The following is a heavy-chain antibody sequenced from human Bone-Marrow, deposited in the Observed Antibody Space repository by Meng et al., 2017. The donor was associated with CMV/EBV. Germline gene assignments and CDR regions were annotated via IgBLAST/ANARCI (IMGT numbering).Heavy chain of an antibody. Sequence: SVKVSCKASGYTFTGYYMHWVRQAPGQGLEWMGGIIPIFGTANYAQKFQGRVTITTDESTSTAYMELSSLRTEDTAVYYCARESGYDQYYFDYWGQGTLVTVSS. J-gene: IGHJ4*02. CDR1: GYTFTGYY. V-gene: IGHV1-69*05. D-gene: IGHD5-12*01. CDR3: ARESGYDQYYFDY. CDR2: IIPIFGTA.